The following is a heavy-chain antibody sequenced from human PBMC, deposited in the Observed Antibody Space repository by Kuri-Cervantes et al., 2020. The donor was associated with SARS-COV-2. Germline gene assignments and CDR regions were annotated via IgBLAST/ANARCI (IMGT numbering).Heavy chain of an antibody. CDR1: GFTFSGHW. Sequence: GESLKISCAASGFTFSGHWIHWVRQAPGKGLVWVSRINPDGSYTNNADSVKGRFTLSRDNAKNMLFLQMNSMRAEDTAVYYCAKDLWGFGELVYYFDYWGQGTLVTVSS. J-gene: IGHJ4*02. V-gene: IGHV3-74*01. CDR2: INPDGSYT. D-gene: IGHD3-10*01. CDR3: AKDLWGFGELVYYFDY.